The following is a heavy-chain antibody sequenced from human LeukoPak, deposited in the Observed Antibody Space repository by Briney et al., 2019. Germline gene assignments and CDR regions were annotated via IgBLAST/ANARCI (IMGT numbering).Heavy chain of an antibody. D-gene: IGHD3-9*01. CDR3: ARGVDNHDILTGGMDV. V-gene: IGHV3-23*01. CDR1: GFTFSSYA. CDR2: FSGSGGST. J-gene: IGHJ6*04. Sequence: GGSLRLSCAASGFTFSSYAMSWVRQAPGKVLECISGFSGSGGSTYYADSVKGRFTISRDNSKNTLYLQMNSLRAEDTAVYYCARGVDNHDILTGGMDVWGKGTTVTISS.